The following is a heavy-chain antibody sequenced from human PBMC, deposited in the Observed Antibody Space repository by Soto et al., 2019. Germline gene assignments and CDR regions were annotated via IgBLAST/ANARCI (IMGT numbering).Heavy chain of an antibody. D-gene: IGHD7-27*01. CDR3: ARGLSGDKVDY. J-gene: IGHJ4*02. Sequence: QVQLQESGPGLVTPSQTLSLTCTVSGGSIRNENLCWSWIRQPPDKGLEWIGHIYDSGSTYTNPSLDRRVAIAVAPSKTQFSMKLSSVSAAYTAVYYCARGLSGDKVDYWSQGTLVTVAS. V-gene: IGHV4-30-4*01. CDR1: GGSIRNENLC. CDR2: IYDSGST.